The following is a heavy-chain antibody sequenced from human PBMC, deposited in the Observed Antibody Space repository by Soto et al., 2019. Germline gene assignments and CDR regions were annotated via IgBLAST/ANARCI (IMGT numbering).Heavy chain of an antibody. CDR1: GFTFDDYA. CDR2: ISWNSGSI. Sequence: EVQLVESGGGLVQPGRSLRLSCAASGFTFDDYATHWVRQAPGKGLEWVSGISWNSGSIGYADSVKGRFTISRDNAKNSLYLQMNSLRAEDTALYYCAKEEQLAGFDYWGQGTLVTVSS. V-gene: IGHV3-9*01. J-gene: IGHJ4*02. CDR3: AKEEQLAGFDY. D-gene: IGHD6-6*01.